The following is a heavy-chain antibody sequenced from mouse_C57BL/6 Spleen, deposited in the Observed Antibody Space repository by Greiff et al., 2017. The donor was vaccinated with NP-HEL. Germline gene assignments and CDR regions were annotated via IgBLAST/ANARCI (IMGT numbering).Heavy chain of an antibody. J-gene: IGHJ3*01. CDR1: GYTFTDYY. CDR2: INPNNGGT. CDR3: ARFDDYLAY. D-gene: IGHD2-4*01. V-gene: IGHV1-26*01. Sequence: VQLQQSGPELVKPGASVKISCKASGYTFTDYYMNWVKQSHGKSLEWIGDINPNNGGTSYNQKFKGKATLTVDKSSSTAYMERRSLTSEDSAVYYCARFDDYLAYWGQGTLVTVSA.